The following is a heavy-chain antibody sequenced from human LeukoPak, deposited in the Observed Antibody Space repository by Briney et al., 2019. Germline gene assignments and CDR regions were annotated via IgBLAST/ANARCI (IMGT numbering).Heavy chain of an antibody. D-gene: IGHD2-8*01. CDR1: GFTFSSYT. CDR3: AKVSGYCTNGVCYTHDY. Sequence: GGSLRLSCAASGFTFSSYTMNWVRQAPGKGLEWVSTLSGSGGSIYYADSVKGRFIISRDNSKTTLYLQMNSLRAEDTAVYYCAKVSGYCTNGVCYTHDYWGQGTLVTVSS. J-gene: IGHJ4*02. V-gene: IGHV3-23*01. CDR2: LSGSGGSI.